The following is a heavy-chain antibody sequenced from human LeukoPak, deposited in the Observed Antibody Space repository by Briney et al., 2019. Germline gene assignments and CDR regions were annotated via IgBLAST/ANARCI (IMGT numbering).Heavy chain of an antibody. V-gene: IGHV4-59*01. J-gene: IGHJ5*02. D-gene: IGHD3-3*01. CDR1: GGSISSYY. CDR3: ARAGDFWSGYYQPPFDP. Sequence: PSETLSLTCTVSGGSISSYYWSWIRPPPGKGLEWIGYIYYSGSTNYNPSLKSRVTISVDTSKNQFSLKLSSVTAADTAVYYCARAGDFWSGYYQPPFDPWGQGTLVTVSS. CDR2: IYYSGST.